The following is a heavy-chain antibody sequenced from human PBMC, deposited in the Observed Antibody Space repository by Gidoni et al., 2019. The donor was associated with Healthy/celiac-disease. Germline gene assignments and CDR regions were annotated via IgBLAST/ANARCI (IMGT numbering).Heavy chain of an antibody. CDR1: GYTFTSYG. CDR3: ARDPGYCSGGSCYSDYYYGMDV. CDR2: ISAYNGNT. Sequence: QVQLVQSGAEVKKPGASVTVSCKASGYTFTSYGISWVRQAPGQGLAWRGWISAYNGNTNYAQRLQGRVTMTTDTSTSTAYMELRSLRSDDTAVYYCARDPGYCSGGSCYSDYYYGMDVWGQGTTVTVSS. V-gene: IGHV1-18*01. D-gene: IGHD2-15*01. J-gene: IGHJ6*02.